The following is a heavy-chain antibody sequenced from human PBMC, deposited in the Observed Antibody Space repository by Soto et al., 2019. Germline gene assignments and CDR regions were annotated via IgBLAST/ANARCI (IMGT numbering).Heavy chain of an antibody. CDR1: GDSISSDY. CDR2: IFYSGST. J-gene: IGHJ4*02. CDR3: VTGGDGYRFGS. Sequence: QVQLQESGPGLVKSSETLSLTCTVSGDSISSDYWSWIRQPPGRGLEWIGYIFYSGSTNYNPSLKSRVTMSADRSKNHFSLKLTSVTAADTAVYYCVTGGDGYRFGSWGQGTLVTVSS. V-gene: IGHV4-59*01. D-gene: IGHD2-21*02.